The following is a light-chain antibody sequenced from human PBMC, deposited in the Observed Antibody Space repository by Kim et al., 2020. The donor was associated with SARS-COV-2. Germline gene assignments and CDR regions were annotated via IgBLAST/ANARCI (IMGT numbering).Light chain of an antibody. CDR3: QQYRSHWT. Sequence: SAAVGVGITCTCRASQSIDIWLSWYQQVPGKAPYLLVCQASSLESDVPSKFSSSGSGTEFTLTISSLQRDDFATYYCQQYRSHWTFGQGTKVDIK. CDR2: QAS. J-gene: IGKJ1*01. V-gene: IGKV1-5*03. CDR1: QSIDIW.